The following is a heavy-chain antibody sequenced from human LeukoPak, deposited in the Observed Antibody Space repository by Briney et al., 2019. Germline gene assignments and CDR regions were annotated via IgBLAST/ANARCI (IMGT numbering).Heavy chain of an antibody. J-gene: IGHJ4*02. D-gene: IGHD3-22*01. V-gene: IGHV3-21*01. Sequence: PGGSLRLSCAASGFTFSSYSMNWVRQAPGKGLEWVSSISSSSSYIYYADSVKGRFTISRDNAKNSLYLQMNSLRAEDTAVYYCARSRVGMIVVVITTGEVDYWGQGTLVTVSS. CDR3: ARSRVGMIVVVITTGEVDY. CDR1: GFTFSSYS. CDR2: ISSSSSYI.